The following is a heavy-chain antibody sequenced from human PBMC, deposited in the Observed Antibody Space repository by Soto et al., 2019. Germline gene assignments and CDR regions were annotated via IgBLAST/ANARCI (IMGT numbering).Heavy chain of an antibody. CDR1: GFTFSSYA. CDR3: AKNGYCSSTRCYGDYYYMDV. V-gene: IGHV3-23*01. D-gene: IGHD2-2*01. J-gene: IGHJ6*03. CDR2: ISGSGGST. Sequence: GGSPRLSCGASGFTFSSYAMSWVRQAPGKGLEWVSAISGSGGSTYYADSVKGRFTISRDNSKNTLYLQMNSLRAEDTAVYYCAKNGYCSSTRCYGDYYYMDVWGKGTTVTGS.